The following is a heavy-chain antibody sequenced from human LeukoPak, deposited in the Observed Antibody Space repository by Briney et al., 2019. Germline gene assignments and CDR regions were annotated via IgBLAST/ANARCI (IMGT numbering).Heavy chain of an antibody. CDR1: GVTVSSRY. J-gene: IGHJ4*02. V-gene: IGHV3-53*05. CDR2: IYSGCST. Sequence: GGSLRLSCAASGVTVSSRYMSWVRQPPGKGLEWVSVIYSGCSTYYADSVKVRFTIPRDSSKDPLYLQMNSLRAEDKVVYYCVTSHTTSLFAYWAQGPLVTVPS. D-gene: IGHD1-26*01. CDR3: VTSHTTSLFAY.